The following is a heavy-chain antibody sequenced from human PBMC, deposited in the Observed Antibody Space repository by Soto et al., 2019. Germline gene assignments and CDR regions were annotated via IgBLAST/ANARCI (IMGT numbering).Heavy chain of an antibody. V-gene: IGHV1-69*02. D-gene: IGHD3-3*01. CDR1: GGTFSSYT. CDR3: ARVFWSGYPNWFDP. Sequence: SVKVSCKASGGTFSSYTISWVRQAPGQGLEWMGRIIPILGIANYAQKFQGRVTITADKSTSTAYMELSSLRSEDTAVYYCARVFWSGYPNWFDPWGQGTLVTVSS. J-gene: IGHJ5*02. CDR2: IIPILGIA.